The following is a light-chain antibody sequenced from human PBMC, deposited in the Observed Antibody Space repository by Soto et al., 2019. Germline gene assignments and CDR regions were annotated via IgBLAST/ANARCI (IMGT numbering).Light chain of an antibody. J-gene: IGLJ2*01. V-gene: IGLV2-14*01. CDR2: EVS. Sequence: QSALTQPASVSGSPGQSITISCTGTSSDVGGYNYVSWYQQHPGKAPKLMIYEVSKRHSGVSTRFSGSKSGNTASLTISGLQAEDEADYYCSSYTSSSTRVFGGWTKVTVL. CDR3: SSYTSSSTRV. CDR1: SSDVGGYNY.